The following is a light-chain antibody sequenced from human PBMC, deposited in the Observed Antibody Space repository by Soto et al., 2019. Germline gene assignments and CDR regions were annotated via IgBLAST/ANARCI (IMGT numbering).Light chain of an antibody. J-gene: IGKJ5*01. CDR2: GAS. CDR1: QSVTSNS. CDR3: QQYGSSLIT. Sequence: EIALTQSPGTLSLSPGERATLSCRASQSVTSNSLARYHQKFGQPPRLLIYGASSRATGIPDRFSGSGSGTDFTLTISRLEPEDFAVYYCQQYGSSLITFGQGTRLEIK. V-gene: IGKV3-20*01.